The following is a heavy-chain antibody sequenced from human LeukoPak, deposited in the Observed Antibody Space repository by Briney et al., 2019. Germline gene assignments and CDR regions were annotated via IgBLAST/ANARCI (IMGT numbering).Heavy chain of an antibody. J-gene: IGHJ6*02. CDR3: ARDRGGQRYYDILTGYQDGMDV. V-gene: IGHV1-46*01. Sequence: GASVKVSCKASGYTFTSYYMHWVRQAPGQGLEWMGIINPSGGSTSYAQKFQGRVTMTRDTSTSTAYMELRSLRSDDTAVYYCARDRGGQRYYDILTGYQDGMDVWGQGTTVTVSS. D-gene: IGHD3-9*01. CDR1: GYTFTSYY. CDR2: INPSGGST.